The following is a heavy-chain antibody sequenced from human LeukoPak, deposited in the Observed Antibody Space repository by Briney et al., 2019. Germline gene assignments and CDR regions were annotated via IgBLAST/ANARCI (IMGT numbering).Heavy chain of an antibody. D-gene: IGHD1-26*01. V-gene: IGHV1-18*01. CDR1: GYTFTRYG. CDR3: ARDQTSAFSGSSLHDY. J-gene: IGHJ4*02. Sequence: ASVKVSCKASGYTFTRYGIRWVRQAPGQGLEWMGWISAYNGHTNYAQKLQDRVTMTTDASTNTAYMELRSLRSDDTAVYYCARDQTSAFSGSSLHDYWGQGTLVTVSS. CDR2: ISAYNGHT.